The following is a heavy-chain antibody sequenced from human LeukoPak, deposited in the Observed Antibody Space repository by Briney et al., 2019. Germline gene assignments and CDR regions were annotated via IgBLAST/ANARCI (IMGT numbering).Heavy chain of an antibody. CDR3: ARVPTTVEYWFDP. Sequence: GGSLRLSCAASGFTFSDYYMSWIRQAPGKGLEWVSYISSSGSTIYYADSVKGRFTISRDNAKNSLYLQMNSLRAEDTAVYYCARVPTTVEYWFDPWGQGTLVTVSS. CDR2: ISSSGSTI. V-gene: IGHV3-11*01. D-gene: IGHD4-11*01. CDR1: GFTFSDYY. J-gene: IGHJ5*02.